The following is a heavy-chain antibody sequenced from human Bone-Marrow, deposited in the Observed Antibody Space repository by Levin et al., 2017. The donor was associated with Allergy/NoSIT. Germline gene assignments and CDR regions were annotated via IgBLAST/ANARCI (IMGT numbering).Heavy chain of an antibody. CDR1: GFSLSASGMC. CDR2: IDWEDDK. V-gene: IGHV2-70*11. J-gene: IGHJ5*02. D-gene: IGHD6-13*01. CDR3: ARSQQQPSTFDP. Sequence: SGPTLVKPAQTLTLTCTFSGFSLSASGMCVNWIRQPPGKALEWLARIDWEDDKYYNTSLKTRLTISKDTSKNKVVLTMTNIDPADTATYYCARSQQQPSTFDPWGQGILVTVSS.